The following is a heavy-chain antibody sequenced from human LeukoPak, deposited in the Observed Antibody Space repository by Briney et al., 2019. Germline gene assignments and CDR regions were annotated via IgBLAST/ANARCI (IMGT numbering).Heavy chain of an antibody. J-gene: IGHJ4*02. CDR2: IYGNDDK. Sequence: SGPTLVHPTQTLTLTCTFSGFTLNTNAVVVGWVRHPPGQALEWLTFIYGNDDKRYSPSLESRLTITKDTSKNQVVLTMTDMDYVDTATYYCVHRTSVTSVDHWGQGTLVTVSS. V-gene: IGHV2-5*01. CDR1: GFTLNTNAVV. CDR3: VHRTSVTSVDH. D-gene: IGHD4-17*01.